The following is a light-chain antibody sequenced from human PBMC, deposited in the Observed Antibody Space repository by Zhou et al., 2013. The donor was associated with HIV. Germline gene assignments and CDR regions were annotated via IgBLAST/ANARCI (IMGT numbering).Light chain of an antibody. Sequence: DIQMTQSPSTLSASVGDRVTITCRASQSISSWLAWYQQKPGKAPKLLIYKASSLESGVPSRFSGSGSGTEFTLTISSLQPDDFATYYCQQYSSYSPPWTFGQGTEGGNQT. J-gene: IGKJ1*01. CDR1: QSISSW. CDR2: KAS. V-gene: IGKV1-5*03. CDR3: QQYSSYSPPWT.